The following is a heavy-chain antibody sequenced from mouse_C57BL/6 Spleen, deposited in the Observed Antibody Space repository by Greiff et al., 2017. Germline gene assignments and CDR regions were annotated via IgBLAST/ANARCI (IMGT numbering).Heavy chain of an antibody. CDR1: GYSFTSYS. CDR2: ICPGSGNT. J-gene: IGHJ4*01. CDR3: ARGGIYYYGSSLYYYAMDY. D-gene: IGHD1-1*01. V-gene: IGHV1-66*01. Sequence: VQLQQSGPELVKPGASVKISCKASGYSFTSYSIHWVKQRPGQGLEWIGWICPGSGNTKYNEKFKGKATLTADTSSSTAYMQLSSLTSEDSAVYYCARGGIYYYGSSLYYYAMDYWGQGTSVTVSS.